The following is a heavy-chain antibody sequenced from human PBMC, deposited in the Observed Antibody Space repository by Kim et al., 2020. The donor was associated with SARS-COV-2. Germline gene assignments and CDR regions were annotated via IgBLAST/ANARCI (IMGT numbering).Heavy chain of an antibody. Sequence: GGSLRLSCAASGFTFSSYGMHWVRQAPGKGLEWVAVISYDGSNKYYADSVKGRFTISRDNSKNTLYLQMNSLRAEDTAVYYCAKDRPNSKRPGSGSYAPMMGYYYYGMDVWGQGTTVTVSS. D-gene: IGHD3-10*01. J-gene: IGHJ6*02. CDR3: AKDRPNSKRPGSGSYAPMMGYYYYGMDV. V-gene: IGHV3-30*18. CDR1: GFTFSSYG. CDR2: ISYDGSNK.